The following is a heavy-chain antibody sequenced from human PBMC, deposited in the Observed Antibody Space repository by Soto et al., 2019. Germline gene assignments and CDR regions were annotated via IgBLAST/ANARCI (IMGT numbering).Heavy chain of an antibody. D-gene: IGHD2-2*01. J-gene: IGHJ6*02. CDR2: ISYDGSNK. V-gene: IGHV3-30*18. Sequence: GGSLRLSCAASGFTFSSYGMHWVRQAPGKGLEWVAVISYDGSNKYYADSVKGRFTISRDNSKNTLYLQMNSLRAEDTAVYYCAKDGENCISTSCYGIGMDVWGQGTTVTVSS. CDR1: GFTFSSYG. CDR3: AKDGENCISTSCYGIGMDV.